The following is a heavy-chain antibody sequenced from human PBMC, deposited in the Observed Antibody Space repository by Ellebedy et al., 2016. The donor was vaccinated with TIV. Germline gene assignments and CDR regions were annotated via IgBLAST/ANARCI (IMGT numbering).Heavy chain of an antibody. V-gene: IGHV1-2*02. CDR3: ASRYCSSTSCYSPLGYFQH. Sequence: ASVKVSXXASGYTFTGYYMHWVRQAPGQGLEWMGWINPNSGGTNYAQKFQGRVTMTRDTSISTAYMELSRLRSDDTAVYYCASRYCSSTSCYSPLGYFQHWGQGTLVTVSS. J-gene: IGHJ1*01. CDR2: INPNSGGT. CDR1: GYTFTGYY. D-gene: IGHD2-2*02.